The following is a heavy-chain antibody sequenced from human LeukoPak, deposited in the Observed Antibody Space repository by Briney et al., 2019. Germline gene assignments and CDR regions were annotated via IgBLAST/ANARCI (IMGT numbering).Heavy chain of an antibody. CDR3: ARDVVAAAGTWDY. D-gene: IGHD6-13*01. J-gene: IGHJ4*02. CDR2: IYTSGST. V-gene: IGHV4-4*07. Sequence: SETLSLTCTVSGDSISSFYWTWIRQPAGKGLKWTGRIYTSGSTNYNPSLKSRVTMSVDTSKNQFSLKLSSVTAADTAVYYCARDVVAAAGTWDYWGQGTLVTVSS. CDR1: GDSISSFY.